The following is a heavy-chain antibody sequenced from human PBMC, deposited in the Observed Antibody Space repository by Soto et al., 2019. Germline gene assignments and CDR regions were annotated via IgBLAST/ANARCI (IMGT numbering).Heavy chain of an antibody. J-gene: IGHJ5*02. D-gene: IGHD2-15*01. CDR1: GYTFTSYG. CDR3: ARWRSACSGGSCYFNWFDP. V-gene: IGHV1-18*04. CDR2: ISAYNGNT. Sequence: ASVKVSFKASGYTFTSYGISRLRQAPGQGLEWMGWISAYNGNTNYAQKPQGRVTMTTDTSTSTAYMELRSLRSDDTAVYYCARWRSACSGGSCYFNWFDPWGQGTLVTVSS.